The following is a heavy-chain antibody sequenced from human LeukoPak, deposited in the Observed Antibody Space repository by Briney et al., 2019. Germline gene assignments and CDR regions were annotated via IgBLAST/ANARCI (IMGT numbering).Heavy chain of an antibody. J-gene: IGHJ5*02. CDR1: GFTFSSYW. Sequence: PGGSLRLSCAASGFTFSSYWMNWVRQAPGKGLEWVAVISYDGSNKYYADSVKGRFTISRDNSKNTLYLQMNSLRAEDTAVYYCARDSHSSGWYGDWFDPWGQGTLVTVSS. D-gene: IGHD6-19*01. V-gene: IGHV3-30-3*01. CDR2: ISYDGSNK. CDR3: ARDSHSSGWYGDWFDP.